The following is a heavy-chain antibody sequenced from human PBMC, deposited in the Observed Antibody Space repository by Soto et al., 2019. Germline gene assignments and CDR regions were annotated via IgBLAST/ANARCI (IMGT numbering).Heavy chain of an antibody. CDR3: ARALRLGELSLTSIDY. D-gene: IGHD3-16*02. CDR1: GGSISSSSYY. Sequence: SETLSLTCTVSGGSISSSSYYWGWIRQPPGKGLEWIGSIYYSGSTYYNPSLKSRVTISVDTSKNQFSLKLSSVTAADTAVYYCARALRLGELSLTSIDYWGQGTLVTVSS. V-gene: IGHV4-39*01. J-gene: IGHJ4*02. CDR2: IYYSGST.